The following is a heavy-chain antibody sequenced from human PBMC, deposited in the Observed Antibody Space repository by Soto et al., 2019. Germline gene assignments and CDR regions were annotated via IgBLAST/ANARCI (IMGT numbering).Heavy chain of an antibody. J-gene: IGHJ4*02. V-gene: IGHV4-39*01. CDR2: IYYSGST. D-gene: IGHD4-17*01. CDR1: GGSISSSSYY. CDR3: ARRYGDYGEAYFDY. Sequence: PSETLSLTCTVSGGSISSSSYYWGWIRQPPGKGLEWIGSIYYSGSTYYNPSLKSRVTISVDTSKNQFSLKLSSVTAADTAVYYCARRYGDYGEAYFDYWGQGTLVTVSS.